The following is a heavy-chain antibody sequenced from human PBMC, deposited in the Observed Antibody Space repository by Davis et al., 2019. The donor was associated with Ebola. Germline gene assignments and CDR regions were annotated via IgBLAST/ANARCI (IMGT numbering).Heavy chain of an antibody. CDR1: GLTFSNNA. J-gene: IGHJ4*02. Sequence: GESLKISCEASGLTFSNNAMHWVRQAPGKGLEWVAVISYDGSNKYYADSVKGRFTISRDNSKNTLYLQMNSLRAEDTAVYYCAKDLAAADTYWGQGTLVTVSS. V-gene: IGHV3-30-3*01. D-gene: IGHD6-13*01. CDR3: AKDLAAADTY. CDR2: ISYDGSNK.